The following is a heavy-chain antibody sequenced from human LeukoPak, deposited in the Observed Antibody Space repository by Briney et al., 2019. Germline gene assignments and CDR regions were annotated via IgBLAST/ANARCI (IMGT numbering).Heavy chain of an antibody. V-gene: IGHV1-69*04. CDR2: IIPIFGIA. CDR3: AREGSSSRRFDY. D-gene: IGHD6-13*01. J-gene: IGHJ4*02. CDR1: GGTFSSYA. Sequence: LGASVKVSCKASGGTFSSYAISWVRQAPGQGLEWMGRIIPIFGIANYAQKFQGRVTITVDKSTSTAYMELSSLRSEDTAVYYCAREGSSSRRFDYWGQGTLVTVSS.